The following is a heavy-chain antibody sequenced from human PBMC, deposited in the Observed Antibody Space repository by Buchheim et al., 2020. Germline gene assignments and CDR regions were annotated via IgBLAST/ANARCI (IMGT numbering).Heavy chain of an antibody. CDR3: ARVVAGYDAYDL. J-gene: IGHJ3*01. D-gene: IGHD6-19*01. Sequence: QVQLQESGPGLVKASETLSLTCTVSGASMSTSHWWSWVRQPPGKGLEWIAKIYHRGSTHYNSSLKSRVTISLDKSKNQFSLNLTSVTAADTAVYYCARVVAGYDAYDLWGQGT. CDR1: GASMSTSHW. V-gene: IGHV4-4*02. CDR2: IYHRGST.